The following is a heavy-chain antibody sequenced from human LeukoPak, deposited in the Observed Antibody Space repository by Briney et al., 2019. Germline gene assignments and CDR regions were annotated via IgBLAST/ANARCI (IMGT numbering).Heavy chain of an antibody. D-gene: IGHD2-2*01. CDR2: ISSSSSTI. V-gene: IGHV3-48*01. CDR3: ARDLDPYCSSTSCSHDAFDI. CDR1: GFTFSRDS. J-gene: IGHJ3*02. Sequence: GGSLRLSCAAPGFTFSRDSMNWVRQAPGKGLEWVSYISSSSSTIYYADSVKGRFTISRDNAKNSLYLQMNSLRAEDTAVYYCARDLDPYCSSTSCSHDAFDIWGQGTMVTVSS.